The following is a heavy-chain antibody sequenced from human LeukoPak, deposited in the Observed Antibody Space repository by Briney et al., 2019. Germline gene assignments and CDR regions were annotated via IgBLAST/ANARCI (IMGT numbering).Heavy chain of an antibody. CDR3: AKLTTS. Sequence: GGSLRLSCAASGFTFSSHAMNWVRQAPGKGLEWVSGIYGNAGRTFYADSVKGRFTMSRDNSNNTLYLQMNSLRAEDTAVYYCAKLTTSWGQGTLVTVSS. CDR2: IYGNAGRT. D-gene: IGHD4-11*01. J-gene: IGHJ4*02. CDR1: GFTFSSHA. V-gene: IGHV3-23*01.